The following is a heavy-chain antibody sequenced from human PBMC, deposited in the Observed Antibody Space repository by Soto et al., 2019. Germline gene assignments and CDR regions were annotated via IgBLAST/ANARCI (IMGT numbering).Heavy chain of an antibody. J-gene: IGHJ6*02. CDR1: GYTFSRYG. CDR2: ISGYNGDT. V-gene: IGHV1-18*01. CDR3: AKNGQPPYYYYGLDV. D-gene: IGHD2-8*01. Sequence: QGQLVQSGGEVKKPGASVKVSCKASGYTFSRYGISWVRLAPGQGLEWMGWISGYNGDTNYAQKFQGRVTMTIDTSXXTAYMELRGLTSDDTAIYYCAKNGQPPYYYYGLDVWGQGTTVTVSS.